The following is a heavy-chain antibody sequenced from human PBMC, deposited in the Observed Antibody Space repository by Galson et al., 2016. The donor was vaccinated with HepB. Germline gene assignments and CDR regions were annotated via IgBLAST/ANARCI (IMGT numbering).Heavy chain of an antibody. CDR3: ARDFSWSFEN. D-gene: IGHD3-3*01. Sequence: SLRLSCAASGFTFSPSSMNCVRQAPGKGLEWLSYISGTTHTFVSYADSLRGRFTISRDNAKNSLYLHLNSLRDEDTAVYYCARDFSWSFENWGQGTLVTVSS. V-gene: IGHV3-48*02. J-gene: IGHJ4*02. CDR1: GFTFSPSS. CDR2: ISGTTHTF.